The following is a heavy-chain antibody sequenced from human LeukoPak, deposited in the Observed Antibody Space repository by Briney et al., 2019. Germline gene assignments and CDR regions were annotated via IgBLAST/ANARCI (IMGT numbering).Heavy chain of an antibody. D-gene: IGHD6-13*01. J-gene: IGHJ4*02. CDR2: IYYSGST. CDR1: GGSFSDYY. V-gene: IGHV4-59*01. CDR3: ARDMGSAAGHDY. Sequence: KASETLSLTCAVYGGSFSDYYWSWIRQPPGKGLEWIGYIYYSGSTHYNPSLKSRVTISVDTSKNQFSLKLTSVTAADTAVYYCARDMGSAAGHDYWGQGTLVTVSS.